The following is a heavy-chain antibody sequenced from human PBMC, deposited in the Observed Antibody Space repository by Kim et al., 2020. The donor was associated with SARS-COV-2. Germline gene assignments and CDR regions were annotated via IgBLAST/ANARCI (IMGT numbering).Heavy chain of an antibody. J-gene: IGHJ1*01. V-gene: IGHV1-69*01. CDR3: ARAATVTSLDFQH. D-gene: IGHD4-17*01. Sequence: YAQKFQGRVTITADEATSTAYMELSSLRSEDTAVYYWARAATVTSLDFQHWGQGTLVTVSS.